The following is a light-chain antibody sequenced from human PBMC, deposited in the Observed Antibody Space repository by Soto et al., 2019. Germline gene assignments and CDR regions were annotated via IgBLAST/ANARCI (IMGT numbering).Light chain of an antibody. CDR1: SSDVGGYNY. CDR3: SSYTSSTTRVV. J-gene: IGLJ2*01. CDR2: DVS. Sequence: QSVLTQPASVSGSPGQSISISCTGTSSDVGGYNYVSGYQQHPGKAPKLMIYDVSNRPSGVSDRFSGSKSGNTASLTISGLQAEDEADYYCSSYTSSTTRVVFGEGTKLTVL. V-gene: IGLV2-14*01.